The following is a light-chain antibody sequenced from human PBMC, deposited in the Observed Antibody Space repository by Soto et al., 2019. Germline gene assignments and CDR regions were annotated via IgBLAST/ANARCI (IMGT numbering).Light chain of an antibody. V-gene: IGKV3-15*01. J-gene: IGKJ5*01. Sequence: EIVLTQSPGTLSLSPGERATLSCRASQSVSSYLAWYQQKPGQAPRLLIYAASTRATGIPARFSGSGSGTEFTLTISSLQSEDFAVYYCQQYNNWPVFGQGTRLEIK. CDR3: QQYNNWPV. CDR1: QSVSSY. CDR2: AAS.